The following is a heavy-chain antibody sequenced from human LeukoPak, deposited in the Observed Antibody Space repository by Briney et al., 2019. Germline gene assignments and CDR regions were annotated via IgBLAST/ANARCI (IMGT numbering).Heavy chain of an antibody. Sequence: GGSLRLSCAASGFTFRTYAMNWVRQAPGKGLEWVAVISDDGSNKYYAESVKGQFTISRDNSKNTLYLQMNSLRAEDTAVYYCAKSGYNRFDYWGQGTLVTVSS. J-gene: IGHJ4*02. D-gene: IGHD5-24*01. V-gene: IGHV3-30*18. CDR1: GFTFRTYA. CDR3: AKSGYNRFDY. CDR2: ISDDGSNK.